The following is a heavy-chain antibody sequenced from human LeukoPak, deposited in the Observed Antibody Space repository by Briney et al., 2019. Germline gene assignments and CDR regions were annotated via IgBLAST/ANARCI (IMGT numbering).Heavy chain of an antibody. Sequence: KPSETLSLTCIVSGSISSCYWTWIRQPPGKGLEWIGHSYFTGNPNYNPSLKSRVTISVDPPKNQFSLKLTSVTAADTAVYYCAGLRSTVAWASFDYWGQGILVTVSS. J-gene: IGHJ4*02. V-gene: IGHV4-59*08. CDR1: GSISSCY. CDR3: AGLRSTVAWASFDY. CDR2: SYFTGNP. D-gene: IGHD4-23*01.